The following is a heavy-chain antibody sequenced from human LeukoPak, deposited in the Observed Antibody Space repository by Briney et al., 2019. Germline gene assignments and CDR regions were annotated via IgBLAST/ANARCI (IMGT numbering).Heavy chain of an antibody. Sequence: SETLSLTCTVSGGSISSSSYYWGWIRQPPGKGLEWIGSIYYSGSTYYNPSLKSRVTISVDTSKNQFSLKLSSVTAADTAVYYCARRSHKDRRAAFDIWGHGTMVTVSS. J-gene: IGHJ3*02. CDR3: ARRSHKDRRAAFDI. V-gene: IGHV4-39*01. CDR1: GGSISSSSYY. CDR2: IYYSGST. D-gene: IGHD1-14*01.